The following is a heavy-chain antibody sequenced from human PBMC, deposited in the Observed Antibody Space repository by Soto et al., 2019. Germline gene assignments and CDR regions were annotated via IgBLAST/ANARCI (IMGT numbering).Heavy chain of an antibody. J-gene: IGHJ2*01. CDR3: ARGSLRGGNWYFDL. D-gene: IGHD3-16*01. CDR2: IYRSGST. CDR1: GGSISSGGSS. V-gene: IGHV4-30-2*05. Sequence: SETLSLTCAVSGGSISSGGSSWTWIRQPPGKGLEWIGYIYRSGSTYYNPSLKSRITINPDTSKNQFSLQLNSVTPEDTAVYYCARGSLRGGNWYFDLWGRGTLVTVSS.